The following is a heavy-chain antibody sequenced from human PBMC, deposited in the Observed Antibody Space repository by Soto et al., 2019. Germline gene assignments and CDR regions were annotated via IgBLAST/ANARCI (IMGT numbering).Heavy chain of an antibody. J-gene: IGHJ5*02. V-gene: IGHV1-18*01. CDR1: GYTFTSYG. CDR2: ISAYNGNT. CDR3: ARDRDDFWSGSPLDP. Sequence: ASVKVSCKASGYTFTSYGISWVRQAPGQGLEWMGWISAYNGNTNYAQKLQGRVTMTTDTSTSTAYMELRSLRSDDTAVYYCARDRDDFWSGSPLDPWGQGTLVTVSS. D-gene: IGHD3-3*01.